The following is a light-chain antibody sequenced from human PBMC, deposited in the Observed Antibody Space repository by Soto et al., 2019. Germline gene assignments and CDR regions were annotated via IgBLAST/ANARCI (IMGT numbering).Light chain of an antibody. Sequence: DIQMTQSPSSLSASVGDRVTIPCRASQSITGYLNWYQHKPGKAPKLLIYAASSLISGVPSRFSGSGSGTDFTLSISSLQPEDSATYYCQQSYSTPWTFGQGTKVEIK. CDR3: QQSYSTPWT. CDR2: AAS. V-gene: IGKV1-39*01. J-gene: IGKJ1*01. CDR1: QSITGY.